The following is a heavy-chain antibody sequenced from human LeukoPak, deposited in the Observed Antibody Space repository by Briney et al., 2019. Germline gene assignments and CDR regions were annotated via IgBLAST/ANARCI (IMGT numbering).Heavy chain of an antibody. CDR3: ARHFALLRYFDWLLPFDY. CDR1: GGSFSGYY. D-gene: IGHD3-9*01. Sequence: KPSETLSLTCAVYGGSFSGYYWSWIRQPPGKGLEWIGSIYYSGSTYYNPSLKSRVTISVDTSKNQFSLKLSSVTAADTAVYYCARHFALLRYFDWLLPFDYWGQGTLVTVSS. J-gene: IGHJ4*02. V-gene: IGHV4-34*01. CDR2: IYYSGST.